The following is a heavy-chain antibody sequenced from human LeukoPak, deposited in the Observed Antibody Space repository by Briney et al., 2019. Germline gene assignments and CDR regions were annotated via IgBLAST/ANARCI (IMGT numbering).Heavy chain of an antibody. CDR2: IYTSGST. Sequence: TSETLSLTCTVSGGSIRSSSYYWGWIRQPPGKGLEWIGRIYTSGSTNYNPSLKSRVTMSVDTSKNQFSLKLSSVTAADTAVYYCARDRIGLLWFGELTNDAFDIWGQGTMVTVSS. CDR1: GGSIRSSSYY. J-gene: IGHJ3*02. V-gene: IGHV4-39*07. D-gene: IGHD3-10*01. CDR3: ARDRIGLLWFGELTNDAFDI.